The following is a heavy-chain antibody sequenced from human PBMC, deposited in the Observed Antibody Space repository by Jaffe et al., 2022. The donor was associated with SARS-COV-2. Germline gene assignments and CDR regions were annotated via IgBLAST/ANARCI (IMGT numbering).Heavy chain of an antibody. V-gene: IGHV1-2*02. CDR1: GYTFTGYY. D-gene: IGHD3-3*01. CDR2: INPNSGGT. Sequence: QVQLVQSGAEVKKPGASVKVSCKASGYTFTGYYMHWVRQAPGQGLEWMGWINPNSGGTNYAQKFQGRVTMTRDTSISTAYMELSRLRSDDTAVYYCARVPFSIFGVVIFDYWGQGTLVTVSS. CDR3: ARVPFSIFGVVIFDY. J-gene: IGHJ4*02.